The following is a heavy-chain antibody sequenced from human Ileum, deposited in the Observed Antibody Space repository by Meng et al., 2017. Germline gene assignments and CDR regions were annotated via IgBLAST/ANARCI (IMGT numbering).Heavy chain of an antibody. Sequence: EVHVVGAVGDLVQPGVYLRLSCVASGFTFSSYAMSWVRQAPGKGLEWVSAISGSGGSTYYADSVKGRFTISRDNAKNTVFLQMNSLRAEDTAVYYCVGMTVGWGQGTLVTVSS. J-gene: IGHJ4*02. V-gene: IGHV3-23*04. D-gene: IGHD3-22*01. CDR3: VGMTVG. CDR2: ISGSGGST. CDR1: GFTFSSYA.